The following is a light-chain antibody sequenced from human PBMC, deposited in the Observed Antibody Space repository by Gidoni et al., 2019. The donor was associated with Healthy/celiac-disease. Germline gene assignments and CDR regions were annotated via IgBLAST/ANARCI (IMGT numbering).Light chain of an antibody. CDR1: QSISSW. Sequence: DIQMTQSPSTLSASVGDRVTITCRASQSISSWLAWYQQKPGKAPKLLIYKASSLESGVPSRFSGSVSGTEFTLTISSLQPDDFATYYCQQYNSYSQTFXQXTKVEIK. CDR2: KAS. J-gene: IGKJ1*01. V-gene: IGKV1-5*03. CDR3: QQYNSYSQT.